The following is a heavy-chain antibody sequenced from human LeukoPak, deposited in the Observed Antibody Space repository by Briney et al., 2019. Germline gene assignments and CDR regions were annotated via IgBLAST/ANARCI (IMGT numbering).Heavy chain of an antibody. CDR3: ARDRWFDP. V-gene: IGHV3-48*03. CDR1: GFTFRSYE. J-gene: IGHJ5*02. CDR2: ISSGGSTK. Sequence: GGSLRLSCAASGFTFRSYEMNWVRQAPGKGLEWVSYISSGGSTKYYADSVKGRFTISRDNAKNSLYLQMNSLRAEDTAVYYCARDRWFDPWGQGRVFSVSS.